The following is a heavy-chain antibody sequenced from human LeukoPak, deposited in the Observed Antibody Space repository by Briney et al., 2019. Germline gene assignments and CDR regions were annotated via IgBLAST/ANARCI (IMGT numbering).Heavy chain of an antibody. J-gene: IGHJ4*02. V-gene: IGHV5-51*01. CDR1: GYSFTSYW. CDR2: IYPGYSDT. D-gene: IGHD7-27*01. Sequence: GESLKISCKASGYSFTSYWIGWVRQMPGKGLEWMGNIYPGYSDTRYSPSFQGQVTISADKSISTAYLQWSSLKASDTAMYYCARLLGPPTQLGIVGDYWGQGTLVTVSS. CDR3: ARLLGPPTQLGIVGDY.